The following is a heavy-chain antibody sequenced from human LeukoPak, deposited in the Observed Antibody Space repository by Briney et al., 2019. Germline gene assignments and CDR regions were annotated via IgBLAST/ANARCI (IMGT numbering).Heavy chain of an antibody. CDR3: ARDTGYYFGSGNYLYYFDY. Sequence: PSETLSLTCTVSGGSINNYYWSWIRQPPGKGLEWIGYIYYSETTYNPSLKSRVTISVDTSKNQFSLKPSSVTAADTAVYYCARDTGYYFGSGNYLYYFDYWGQGTLVTVSS. D-gene: IGHD3-10*01. J-gene: IGHJ4*02. V-gene: IGHV4-59*12. CDR2: IYYSET. CDR1: GGSINNYY.